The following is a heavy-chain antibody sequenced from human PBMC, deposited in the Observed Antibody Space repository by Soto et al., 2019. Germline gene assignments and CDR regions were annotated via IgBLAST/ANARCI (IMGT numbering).Heavy chain of an antibody. D-gene: IGHD6-19*01. CDR1: GFTFSIYA. J-gene: IGHJ3*02. CDR2: ISGSGGNT. CDR3: AKDAYVSGWFLVAFDI. V-gene: IGHV3-23*01. Sequence: EVQLLESGGGLVQPGGSLRLSCAASGFTFSIYAMSFVRQTPGKGLEWVSGISGSGGNTYYAESVKGRFTISRDNSRNTVYLQMNSLRVDDTAVYYCAKDAYVSGWFLVAFDIWGQGTMVTVSS.